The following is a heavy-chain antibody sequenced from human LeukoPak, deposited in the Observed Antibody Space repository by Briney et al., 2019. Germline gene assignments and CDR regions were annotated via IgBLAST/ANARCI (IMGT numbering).Heavy chain of an antibody. CDR1: GGSFSGYY. D-gene: IGHD6-6*01. Sequence: SETLSLTCAVYGGSFSGYYWSWTRQPPGKGLEWIGEINHSGSTNYNPSLKSRVTISVDTSKNQFSLKLSSVTAADTAVYYCARVSPFGSSSRRGYNWFDPWGQGTLVTVSS. CDR2: INHSGST. J-gene: IGHJ5*02. CDR3: ARVSPFGSSSRRGYNWFDP. V-gene: IGHV4-34*01.